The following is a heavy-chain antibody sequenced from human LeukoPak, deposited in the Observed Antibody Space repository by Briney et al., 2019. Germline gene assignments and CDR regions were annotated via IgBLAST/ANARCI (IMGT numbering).Heavy chain of an antibody. CDR1: GFTFSDYY. CDR2: ISSSSSTI. Sequence: PGGSLRLSCAASGFTFSDYYMSWIRQAPGKGLEWVSYISSSSSTIYYADSVKGRFTISRDNAKNSLYLQMNSLRAEDTAVYYCAREGYSSSWDAFDIWGQGTMVTVSS. V-gene: IGHV3-11*04. J-gene: IGHJ3*02. CDR3: AREGYSSSWDAFDI. D-gene: IGHD6-13*01.